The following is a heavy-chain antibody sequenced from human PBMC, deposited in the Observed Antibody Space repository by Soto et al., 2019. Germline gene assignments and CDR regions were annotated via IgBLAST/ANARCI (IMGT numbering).Heavy chain of an antibody. CDR2: INPNSGGT. CDR3: GRGVGKHLAWHYMAA. V-gene: IGHV1-2*04. J-gene: IGHJ6*03. Sequence: GASVKVSCKASGYTFTGYYMHWVRQAPGQGLEWMGWINPNSGGTNYAQKFQGWVTMTRDTSISTAYMELSRLRSADTAVYSCGRGVGKHLAWHYMAAGAKGPTVPVSS. D-gene: IGHD1-26*01. CDR1: GYTFTGYY.